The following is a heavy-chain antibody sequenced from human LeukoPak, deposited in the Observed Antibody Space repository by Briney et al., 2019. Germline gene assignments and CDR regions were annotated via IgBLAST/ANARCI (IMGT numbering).Heavy chain of an antibody. CDR2: ISAYIGNT. V-gene: IGHV1-18*01. D-gene: IGHD4-17*01. Sequence: ASVKVSCKASGYTFSNYGINWVRQAPGQGLEWMGWISAYIGNTNYAQKIQGRVTMTTDTSTGTAYMELRSLRSDDTAVYYCARRGGKNYGDYVLYYSYMDVWGKGTTVTVSS. J-gene: IGHJ6*03. CDR3: ARRGGKNYGDYVLYYSYMDV. CDR1: GYTFSNYG.